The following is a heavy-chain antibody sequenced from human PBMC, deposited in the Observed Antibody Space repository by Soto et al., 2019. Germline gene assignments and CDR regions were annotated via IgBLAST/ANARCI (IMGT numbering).Heavy chain of an antibody. CDR3: ARRGGSYNAFDI. Sequence: SETLSLTCTVSGGSTSSYYWSWIRQPPGKGLEWIGYIYYSGSTNYNPSLKSRVTISVDTSKNQFSLKLSSVTAADTAVYYCARRGGSYNAFDIWGQGTMVTVSS. D-gene: IGHD1-26*01. CDR1: GGSTSSYY. V-gene: IGHV4-59*08. J-gene: IGHJ3*02. CDR2: IYYSGST.